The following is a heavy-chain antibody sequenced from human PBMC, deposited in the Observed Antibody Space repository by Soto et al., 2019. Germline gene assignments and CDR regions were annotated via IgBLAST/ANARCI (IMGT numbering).Heavy chain of an antibody. CDR3: ARDGGCSGGSCYSFDP. Sequence: PSETLSLTCTVSGGSISSGGFYWSWIRQHPGKDLEWIGYIYYSGNTYYNPSLKSRLTISVDRSKNQFSLKLSSVTAADTAVYYCARDGGCSGGSCYSFDPWGQGTLVTVSS. J-gene: IGHJ5*01. CDR1: GGSISSGGFY. V-gene: IGHV4-31*03. D-gene: IGHD2-15*01. CDR2: IYYSGNT.